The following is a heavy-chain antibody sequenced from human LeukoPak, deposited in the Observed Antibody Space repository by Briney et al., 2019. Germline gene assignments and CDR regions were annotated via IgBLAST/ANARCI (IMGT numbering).Heavy chain of an antibody. CDR1: GGSNSSYY. CDR3: ARDPYSSSWKGSDAFDI. D-gene: IGHD6-13*01. Sequence: PSETLSLTCTVSGGSNSSYYWSWIRQPAGKGLEWIGRIYTSGSTNYNPSLKSRVTMSVDTSKDQFSLKLSSVTAADTAVYYCARDPYSSSWKGSDAFDIWGQGTMVTVSS. J-gene: IGHJ3*02. V-gene: IGHV4-4*07. CDR2: IYTSGST.